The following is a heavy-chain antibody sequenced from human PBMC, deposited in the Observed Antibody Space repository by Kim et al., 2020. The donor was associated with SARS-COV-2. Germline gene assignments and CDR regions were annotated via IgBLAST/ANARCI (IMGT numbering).Heavy chain of an antibody. J-gene: IGHJ3*02. Sequence: GESLKISCKGSGYSFTSYWISWVRQMPGKGLEWMGRIDPSDSYTNYSPSFQGHVTISADKSISTAYLQWSSLKASDTAMYYCARHRNYYDSSGWDAFDIWGQGTMVTVSS. D-gene: IGHD3-22*01. V-gene: IGHV5-10-1*01. CDR1: GYSFTSYW. CDR3: ARHRNYYDSSGWDAFDI. CDR2: IDPSDSYT.